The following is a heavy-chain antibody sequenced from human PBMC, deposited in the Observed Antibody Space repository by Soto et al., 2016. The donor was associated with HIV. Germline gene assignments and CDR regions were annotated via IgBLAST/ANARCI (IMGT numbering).Heavy chain of an antibody. Sequence: QVQQWGAGLLKPSETLSLTCAIDGGSFNGFYWSWIRQAPGKGLEWIGESMNQDGYSNYNPSLKSRATISVDTSKNQFSLKLKSLTSEDTAVYYCVGPKWWGRENYWGQGTQVIVSS. CDR1: GGSFNGFY. D-gene: IGHD3-16*01. J-gene: IGHJ4*02. V-gene: IGHV4-34*02. CDR2: SMNQDGYS. CDR3: VGPKWWGRENY.